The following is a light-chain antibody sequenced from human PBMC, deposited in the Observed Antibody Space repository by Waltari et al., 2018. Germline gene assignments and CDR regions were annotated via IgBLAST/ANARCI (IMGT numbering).Light chain of an antibody. V-gene: IGKV3-11*01. CDR2: DAS. J-gene: IGKJ1*01. Sequence: VLTQSPAPLPLSPGERATPPCRASQSVSVYLAWYQQKPGQAPRLLIYDASDRATGVPARFSGSGSGTDFTLTISSLEPEDFAVYYCQQRTDRPPVTFGQGTRVEMK. CDR1: QSVSVY. CDR3: QQRTDRPPVT.